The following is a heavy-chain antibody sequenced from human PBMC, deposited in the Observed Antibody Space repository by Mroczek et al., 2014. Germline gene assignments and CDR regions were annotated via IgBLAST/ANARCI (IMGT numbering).Heavy chain of an antibody. CDR2: IYTSGST. CDR3: AREGYYYYMDV. Sequence: QVQLVQSGPGLVKPSQTLSLTCTVSGGSISSGSYYWSWIRQPAGKGLEWIGRIYTSGSTNYNPSLKSRVTMSVDTSKNQFSLKLSSVTAADTAVYYCAREGYYYYMDVWGKGTTVTVSS. V-gene: IGHV4-61*02. CDR1: GGSISSGSYY. J-gene: IGHJ6*03.